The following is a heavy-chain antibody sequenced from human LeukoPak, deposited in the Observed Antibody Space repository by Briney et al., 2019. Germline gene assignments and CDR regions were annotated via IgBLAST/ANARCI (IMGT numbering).Heavy chain of an antibody. CDR3: ARDPPQTWQWPDFDY. Sequence: QPWGVLRLSCAASGFPFSSYGMHWVRQAPGKGLEWVAVIWYDGSNKYYAVSVKGRFTISRDNAKNSLYLQMNSLRAEDTAVYYCARDPPQTWQWPDFDYWGQGTLVTVSS. J-gene: IGHJ4*02. D-gene: IGHD6-19*01. CDR2: IWYDGSNK. CDR1: GFPFSSYG. V-gene: IGHV3-33*01.